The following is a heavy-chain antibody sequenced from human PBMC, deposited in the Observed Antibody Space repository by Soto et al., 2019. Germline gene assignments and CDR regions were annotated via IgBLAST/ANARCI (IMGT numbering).Heavy chain of an antibody. Sequence: HVQLVQSGAEMKKPGSSVKVSCKASGGTFTNYPIAWVRLAPGQGLEWMGGDIPTFSIMKYAQKLQDRVTFSADDSTSTAYMELSSLTSEDTAVYYCARGRTIFGVINFDTWGQGTLVTVSS. J-gene: IGHJ4*02. CDR1: GGTFTNYP. CDR2: DIPTFSIM. CDR3: ARGRTIFGVINFDT. V-gene: IGHV1-69*01. D-gene: IGHD3-3*01.